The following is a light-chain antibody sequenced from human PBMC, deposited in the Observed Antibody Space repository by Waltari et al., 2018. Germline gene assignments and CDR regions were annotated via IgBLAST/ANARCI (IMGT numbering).Light chain of an antibody. CDR3: QAWDSSTHVV. CDR1: KLGDKY. J-gene: IGLJ2*01. Sequence: SYELTQPPSVSVSPGQTASITCSGDKLGDKYACWYQQKPGQSPVLVIYQDSKRPSGSPERVSGSNSGNTATLTISGTQAMDEADYYCQAWDSSTHVVFGGGTKLTVL. V-gene: IGLV3-1*01. CDR2: QDS.